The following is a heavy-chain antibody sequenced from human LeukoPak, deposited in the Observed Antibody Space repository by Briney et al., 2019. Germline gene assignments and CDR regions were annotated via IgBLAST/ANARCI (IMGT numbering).Heavy chain of an antibody. J-gene: IGHJ4*02. Sequence: ASETLSLTCAVYGGSFSGYYWSWIRQPPGKGLEWIGEINHSGSTNYNPSLKSRATISVDTSKNQFSLKLSSVTAADTAVYYCTRGYSYGPYNWGQGTLVTVSS. CDR3: TRGYSYGPYN. V-gene: IGHV4-34*01. CDR1: GGSFSGYY. CDR2: INHSGST. D-gene: IGHD5-18*01.